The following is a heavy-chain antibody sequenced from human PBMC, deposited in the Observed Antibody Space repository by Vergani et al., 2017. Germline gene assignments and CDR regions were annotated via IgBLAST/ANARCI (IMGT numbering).Heavy chain of an antibody. CDR3: AKAKGGWGSYQLLYGYFDY. CDR1: GFTFSSYG. D-gene: IGHD2-2*02. J-gene: IGHJ4*02. Sequence: QVQLVESGGGVVQPGRSLRLSCAASGFTFSSYGMHWVRQAPGKGLEGVAVISYDGSNKYYADSVKGRFTISRDNSKNTLYLQMNSLRAEDTAVYYCAKAKGGWGSYQLLYGYFDYWGQGTLVTVSS. CDR2: ISYDGSNK. V-gene: IGHV3-30*18.